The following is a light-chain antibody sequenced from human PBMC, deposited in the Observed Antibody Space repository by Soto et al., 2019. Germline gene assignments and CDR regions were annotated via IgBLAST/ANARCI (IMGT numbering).Light chain of an antibody. CDR1: QDISKY. Sequence: DIQMTQSASSLPASVGDTVTNSCQASQDISKYLNWFQQKPGKAPKLLIYDVFNVETGVPSRFSGRGSGTDFTLIISNLQPEDFATYYCQQYDQLPITFGGGTKVDI. CDR2: DVF. J-gene: IGKJ4*01. V-gene: IGKV1-33*01. CDR3: QQYDQLPIT.